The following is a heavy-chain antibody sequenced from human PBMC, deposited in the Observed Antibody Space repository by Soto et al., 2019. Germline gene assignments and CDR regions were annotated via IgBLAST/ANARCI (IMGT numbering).Heavy chain of an antibody. Sequence: QVQLQESGPGLVKPSETLSLTCTVSGGSISSYYWSWIRQPPGKGLEWIGYIYYSGSTNYNPSIKSRVTISVDTSKNQFSLKLSSVTAADTAVYYCARGGSYYHYYGMDVWGQGTTVTVSS. CDR1: GGSISSYY. J-gene: IGHJ6*02. CDR2: IYYSGST. V-gene: IGHV4-59*01. CDR3: ARGGSYYHYYGMDV. D-gene: IGHD3-16*01.